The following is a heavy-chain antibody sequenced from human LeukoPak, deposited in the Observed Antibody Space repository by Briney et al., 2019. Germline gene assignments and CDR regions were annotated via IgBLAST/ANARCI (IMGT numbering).Heavy chain of an antibody. V-gene: IGHV3-64*01. D-gene: IGHD2-2*01. CDR3: ARRDCSSTSCYRGAFDI. Sequence: PGGSLRLSCAASGFAFSSYGVNWVRQAPGKGLEYVSAISSNGGSTYYANSVKGRFTISRDNSKNTLYLQMGSLRAEDMAVYYCARRDCSSTSCYRGAFDIWGQGTMVTVSP. CDR2: ISSNGGST. CDR1: GFAFSSYG. J-gene: IGHJ3*02.